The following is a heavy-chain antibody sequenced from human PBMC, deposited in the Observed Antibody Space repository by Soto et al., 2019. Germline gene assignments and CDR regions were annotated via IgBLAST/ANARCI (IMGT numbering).Heavy chain of an antibody. V-gene: IGHV1-2*04. CDR2: INPNSGGT. J-gene: IGHJ6*02. CDR3: ARTPYGSGSYYYYGMDV. D-gene: IGHD3-10*01. Sequence: GASVKVSCKASGYTFTGYYMHWVRQAPGQGLEWMGWINPNSGGTNYAQKFQGWVTMTRDTSISTAYMELSRLRSDDTAVYYCARTPYGSGSYYYYGMDVWGQGTTVTVSS. CDR1: GYTFTGYY.